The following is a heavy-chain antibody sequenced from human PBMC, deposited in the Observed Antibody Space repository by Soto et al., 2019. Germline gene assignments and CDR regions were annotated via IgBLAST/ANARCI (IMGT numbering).Heavy chain of an antibody. CDR3: ARSDYDYIWGSYRPYYYYYMDV. Sequence: SETLSLTCAVYGGSFSGYYWSWIRQPPGKGLEWIGEINHSGSTNYNPSLKSRVTISVDTSKNQFSLKLSSVTAADTAVYYCARSDYDYIWGSYRPYYYYYMDVWGKGTTVTVSS. J-gene: IGHJ6*03. CDR1: GGSFSGYY. CDR2: INHSGST. D-gene: IGHD3-16*02. V-gene: IGHV4-34*01.